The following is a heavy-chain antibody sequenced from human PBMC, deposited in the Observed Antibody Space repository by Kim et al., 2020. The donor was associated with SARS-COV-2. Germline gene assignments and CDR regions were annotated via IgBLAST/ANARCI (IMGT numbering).Heavy chain of an antibody. J-gene: IGHJ5*02. D-gene: IGHD3-10*01. Sequence: NYAQKLQGRVTMTTDTSTSTAYMELRSLRSDDTAVYYCARYYYGSSWFDPWGQGTLVTVSS. CDR3: ARYYYGSSWFDP. V-gene: IGHV1-18*01.